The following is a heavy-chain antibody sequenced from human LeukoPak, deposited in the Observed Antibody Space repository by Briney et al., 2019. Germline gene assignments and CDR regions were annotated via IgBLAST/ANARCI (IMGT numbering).Heavy chain of an antibody. D-gene: IGHD2-15*01. CDR3: AKNNRRYCSGGSCALFDY. CDR2: ISGSGGST. V-gene: IGHV3-23*01. Sequence: GXXRLSCAASGFTFSSYAMSWVRQAPGKGLEGVSAISGSGGSTYYADSVKGGFTISRDNSKNTLYLQMNSLRAEDTAVYYCAKNNRRYCSGGSCALFDYWGQGTLVTVSS. CDR1: GFTFSSYA. J-gene: IGHJ4*02.